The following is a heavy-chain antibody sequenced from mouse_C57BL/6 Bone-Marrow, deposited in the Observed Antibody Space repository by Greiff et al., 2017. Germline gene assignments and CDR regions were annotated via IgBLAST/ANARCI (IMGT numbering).Heavy chain of an antibody. V-gene: IGHV14-1*01. CDR3: TSYYEGVFDY. CDR2: IDPEDGDT. Sequence: EVQLLQSGAELVRPGASVKLSCTASGFNIKDYYMHWVKQRPEQGLEWVGRIDPEDGDTEYAPKFQGKATMTADTSSNTAYLQLSSLTSEDTAVYYCTSYYEGVFDYWGQGTTLSVSS. CDR1: GFNIKDYY. D-gene: IGHD1-1*01. J-gene: IGHJ2*01.